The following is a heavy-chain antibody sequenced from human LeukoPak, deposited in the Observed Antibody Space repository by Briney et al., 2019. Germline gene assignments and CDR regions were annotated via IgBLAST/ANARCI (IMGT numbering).Heavy chain of an antibody. CDR1: GFIFNNYA. J-gene: IGHJ4*02. D-gene: IGHD3-10*01. CDR3: AKDQRFGDLDDY. Sequence: GGSQRLSCAASGFIFNNYAMSWVRQAPGKGLEWVSSISGTGVTAYYADSVKGRFAISRDNSKNTLYLQMSSLRAEDTALYYCAKDQRFGDLDDYRGQGTLVTVSS. V-gene: IGHV3-23*01. CDR2: ISGTGVTA.